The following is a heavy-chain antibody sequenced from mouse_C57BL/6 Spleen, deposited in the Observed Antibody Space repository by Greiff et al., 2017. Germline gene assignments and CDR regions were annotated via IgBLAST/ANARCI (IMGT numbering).Heavy chain of an antibody. Sequence: QVQLQQPGPELVKPGASVQLSCKASGYTFTSYWMHWVKQRPGQGLAWIGNINPSNGGTNYNEKFKSKATLTVDKSSSAAYMQLSSLTSEDSAVYYCARGDINYEYYAMGYWWEGTSVSISS. J-gene: IGHJ4*01. CDR3: ARGDINYEYYAMGY. V-gene: IGHV1-53*01. CDR1: GYTFTSYW. CDR2: INPSNGGT. D-gene: IGHD2-5*01.